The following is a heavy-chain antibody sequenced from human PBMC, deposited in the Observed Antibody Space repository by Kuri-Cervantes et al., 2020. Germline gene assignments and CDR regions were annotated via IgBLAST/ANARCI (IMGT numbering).Heavy chain of an antibody. CDR2: IWYDGSNK. J-gene: IGHJ4*02. CDR1: GFTFSSYG. Sequence: LSLTCAASGFTFSSYGMHWVRQAPGKGLEWVAVIWYDGSNKYYADSVKGRFTISRDNSKNTLYLQMNSLRAEDTAVYYCARDYCSSTSYPYGSGSTLDYWGQGTLVTVSS. CDR3: ARDYCSSTSYPYGSGSTLDY. D-gene: IGHD2-2*01. V-gene: IGHV3-33*01.